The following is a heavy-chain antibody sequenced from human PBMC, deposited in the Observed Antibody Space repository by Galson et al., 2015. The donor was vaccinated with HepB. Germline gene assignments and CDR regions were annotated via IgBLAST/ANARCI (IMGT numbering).Heavy chain of an antibody. CDR2: ISSSGSTI. J-gene: IGHJ3*02. Sequence: SLRLSCAASGFTFSDYYMSWIRQAPGKGLEWVSYISSSGSTIYYADSVKGRFTISRDNAKNSLYLQMNSLRAEDTAVYYCARADSSSDAFDIWGQGTMVTVSS. D-gene: IGHD6-13*01. V-gene: IGHV3-11*01. CDR1: GFTFSDYY. CDR3: ARADSSSDAFDI.